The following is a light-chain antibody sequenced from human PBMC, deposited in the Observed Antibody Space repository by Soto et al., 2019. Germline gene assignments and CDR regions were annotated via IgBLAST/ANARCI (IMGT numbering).Light chain of an antibody. V-gene: IGKV3-20*01. J-gene: IGKJ2*01. CDR3: QQYGISSYT. CDR2: GAS. CDR1: QSVSSSY. Sequence: EIVLTQSPGTLSLSPGERATLSCRASQSVSSSYLAWYQQKPGQAPRLLIYGASSRATSIPDRFSGSGSGRDFTLDISRLEPEDFAVYYCQQYGISSYTFGQGTKLEIK.